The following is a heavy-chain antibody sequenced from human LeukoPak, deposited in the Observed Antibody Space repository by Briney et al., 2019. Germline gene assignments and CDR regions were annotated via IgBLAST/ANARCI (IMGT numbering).Heavy chain of an antibody. CDR2: IWYDGSNK. V-gene: IGHV3-33*08. CDR1: GLTFSHYG. D-gene: IGHD6-13*01. CDR3: ARDIAAAGSMLDP. Sequence: PGGSLRLSCAASGLTFSHYGMHWVRQAPGKGLEWVAIIWYDGSNKYYADSVKGRFTISRDNSKNTLYLQMNSLRAEDTAVYYCARDIAAAGSMLDPWGQGTLVTVSS. J-gene: IGHJ5*02.